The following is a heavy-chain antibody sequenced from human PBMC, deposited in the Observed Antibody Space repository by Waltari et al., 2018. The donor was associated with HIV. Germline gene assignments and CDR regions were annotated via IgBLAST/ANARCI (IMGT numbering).Heavy chain of an antibody. CDR2: IYISGSA. CDR1: GGSITSRRYY. CDR3: ARGLDILTGYYHWFSDL. V-gene: IGHV4-61*02. Sequence: QVQLQESGPGLVKPSQTLSLTCPVSGGSITSRRYYWIWIRQPAGKGLEWIGRIYISGSANYNPSLRSRVTMSLDTSKNQFSLKLTSVTAADTAVYYCARGLDILTGYYHWFSDLWGRGTLVTVSS. D-gene: IGHD3-9*01. J-gene: IGHJ2*01.